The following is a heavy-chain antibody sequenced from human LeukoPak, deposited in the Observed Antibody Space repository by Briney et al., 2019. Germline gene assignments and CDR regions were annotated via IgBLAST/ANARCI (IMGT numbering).Heavy chain of an antibody. CDR3: AKDLEAIAAAWDY. CDR1: GFTFSSYG. V-gene: IGHV3-30*18. CDR2: ISYDGSNK. J-gene: IGHJ4*02. Sequence: PGRSLRLSCAASGFTFSSYGMHWVRQAPGKGLEWVAVISYDGSNKYYADSVKGRFTISRDSSKNTLYLQMNSLRAEDTAVYYCAKDLEAIAAAWDYWGQGTLVTVSS. D-gene: IGHD6-13*01.